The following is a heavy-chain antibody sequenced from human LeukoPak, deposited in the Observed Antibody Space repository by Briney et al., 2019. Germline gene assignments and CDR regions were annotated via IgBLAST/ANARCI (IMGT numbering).Heavy chain of an antibody. D-gene: IGHD6-13*01. CDR1: GGSISNYY. J-gene: IGHJ4*02. Sequence: PSETLSLTCSVPGGSISNYYWSWIRQPPGKGLEWIGCIRYSGSSNYNPSLKSRVTISLDTSKNQFSLKLSSVTAADTAVYYCARTAVADPLWGQGALVTVSS. CDR2: IRYSGSS. CDR3: ARTAVADPL. V-gene: IGHV4-59*01.